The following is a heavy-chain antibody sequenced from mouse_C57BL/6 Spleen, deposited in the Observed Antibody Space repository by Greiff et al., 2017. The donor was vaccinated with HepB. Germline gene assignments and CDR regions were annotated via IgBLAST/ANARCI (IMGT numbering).Heavy chain of an antibody. CDR1: GYAFSSSW. CDR2: IYPGDGDT. D-gene: IGHD2-2*01. Sequence: QVQLQQSGPELVKPGASVKISCKASGYAFSSSWMNWVKQRPGKGLEWIGRIYPGDGDTNYNGKFKGKATLTADKSSSTAYMQLSSLTSEDSAVYFCARDGYGYFDSWGQGATLTVSS. CDR3: ARDGYGYFDS. V-gene: IGHV1-82*01. J-gene: IGHJ2*01.